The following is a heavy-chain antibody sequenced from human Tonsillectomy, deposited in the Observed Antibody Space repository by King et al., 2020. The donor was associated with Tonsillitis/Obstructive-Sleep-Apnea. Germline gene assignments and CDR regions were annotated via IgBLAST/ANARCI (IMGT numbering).Heavy chain of an antibody. J-gene: IGHJ2*01. D-gene: IGHD6-13*01. CDR1: GGSFSGYY. CDR2: INHSGST. Sequence: VQLQQWGAGLLKPSETLSLTCAVYGGSFSGYYWSWIRQPPGKGLEWIGEINHSGSTNYNPSLKSRVTISVDTSKNQFSLKLSSVTAADTAVYYCARDYSSSWSPKRDFDLWGRGTLVTVSS. CDR3: ARDYSSSWSPKRDFDL. V-gene: IGHV4-34*01.